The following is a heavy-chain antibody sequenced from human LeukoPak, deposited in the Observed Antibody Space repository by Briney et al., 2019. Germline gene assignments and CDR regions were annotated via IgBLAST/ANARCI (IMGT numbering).Heavy chain of an antibody. CDR3: ARYTFGGYYFDY. J-gene: IGHJ4*02. CDR2: IYHSGST. CDR1: GYSISSGYY. V-gene: IGHV4-38-2*01. Sequence: SETLSLTCAVSGYSISSGYYWGWIRQPPGKGLEWIGSIYHSGSTYYNPSLKSRVTISLDRSKNQFSLKQSSVTAADTAVYYCARYTFGGYYFDYWGQGTLVTVSS. D-gene: IGHD3-16*01.